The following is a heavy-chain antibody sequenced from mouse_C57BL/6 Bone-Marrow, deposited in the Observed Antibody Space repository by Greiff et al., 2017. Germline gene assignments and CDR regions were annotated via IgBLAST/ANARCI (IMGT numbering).Heavy chain of an antibody. J-gene: IGHJ4*01. CDR1: GYTFTDYY. V-gene: IGHV1-76*01. CDR2: IYPGSGNT. Sequence: QVQLQQSGAELVRPGASVKLSCKASGYTFTDYYINWVKQRPGQGLEWIARIYPGSGNTYYNEKFKGKVTLTAEKSSSTAYMQLSSLTSEDSAVYFWARSGYYGSSDDYAMDYWGQGTTVTVSS. D-gene: IGHD1-1*01. CDR3: ARSGYYGSSDDYAMDY.